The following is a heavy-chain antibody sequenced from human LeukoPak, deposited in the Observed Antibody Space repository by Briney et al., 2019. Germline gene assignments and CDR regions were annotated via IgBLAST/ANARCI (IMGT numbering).Heavy chain of an antibody. CDR3: VRGMGTSSGYH. CDR2: IHSSGNT. D-gene: IGHD6-13*01. V-gene: IGHV4-30-4*08. CDR1: GGSISSGDYY. J-gene: IGHJ4*02. Sequence: SETLSLTRTVSGGSISSGDYYWSWIRQPPGKGLEWIGYIHSSGNTYYNPSLKSRLTISADTSKNEFSLRLISVTAADTAVHYFVRGMGTSSGYHGGKGPRVTVP.